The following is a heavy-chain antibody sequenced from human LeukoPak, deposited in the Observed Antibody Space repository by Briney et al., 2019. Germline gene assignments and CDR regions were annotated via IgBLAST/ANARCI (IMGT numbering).Heavy chain of an antibody. CDR3: ATDRGAY. CDR2: IKQHGSEI. V-gene: IGHV3-7*01. CDR1: GFNVRSNY. D-gene: IGHD3-10*01. Sequence: GGSLRLSCAVSGFNVRSNYMTWVRRAPGKGLEWVALIKQHGSEIYHADSVKGRFTISRDDAANSLYLQMYSLRVEDTAVYYCATDRGAYWGQGTLVTVSS. J-gene: IGHJ4*02.